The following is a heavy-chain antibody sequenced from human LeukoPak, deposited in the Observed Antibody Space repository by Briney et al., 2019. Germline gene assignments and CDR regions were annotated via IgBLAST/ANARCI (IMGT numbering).Heavy chain of an antibody. J-gene: IGHJ4*02. CDR2: VSGSSDYI. D-gene: IGHD3-3*02. V-gene: IGHV3-23*01. Sequence: QSGGSLRLSCAASGFTFSSYPMSWVRQAPAKGLEWVSAVSGSSDYIYYADSVKGRFTISRDNSKNTLYLQMNSLRAEDTAVYYCARDRISSPSFDYWGQGTLVTVSS. CDR1: GFTFSSYP. CDR3: ARDRISSPSFDY.